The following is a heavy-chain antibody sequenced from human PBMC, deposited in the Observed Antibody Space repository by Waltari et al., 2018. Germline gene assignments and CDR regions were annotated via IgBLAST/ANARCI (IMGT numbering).Heavy chain of an antibody. J-gene: IGHJ5*02. CDR3: ARARRIVVVPAAKGWFDP. CDR1: GYTFTGYY. CDR2: INPNSGGT. Sequence: QVPLVQSGAEVKKPGASVKGSCKASGYTFTGYYMHWVRQAPGHGLEWMGWINPNSGGTNYAQKFQGRVTMTRDTSISTAYMELSRLRSDDTAVYYCARARRIVVVPAAKGWFDPWGQGTLVTVSS. V-gene: IGHV1-2*02. D-gene: IGHD2-2*01.